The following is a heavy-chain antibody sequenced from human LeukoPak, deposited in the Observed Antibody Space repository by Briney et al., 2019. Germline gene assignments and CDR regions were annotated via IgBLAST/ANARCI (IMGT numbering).Heavy chain of an antibody. CDR3: AREDYSRIYFDY. CDR2: ISYDGSNK. V-gene: IGHV3-30-3*01. CDR1: GFTFRSYA. Sequence: QSGGSLRLSCAASGFTFRSYAMHWVRQAPGKGLEWVAVISYDGSNKYYADSVKGRFTISRDNSKNTLYLQMDSLRAEDTAVYYCAREDYSRIYFDYWGQGTLVTVSS. D-gene: IGHD2-21*01. J-gene: IGHJ4*02.